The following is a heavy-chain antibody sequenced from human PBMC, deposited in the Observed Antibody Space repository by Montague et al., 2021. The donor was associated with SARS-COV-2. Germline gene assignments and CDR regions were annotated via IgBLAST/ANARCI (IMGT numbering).Heavy chain of an antibody. D-gene: IGHD2-2*01. CDR1: GASIVNTDC. J-gene: IGHJ6*02. CDR2: IYDTAST. CDR3: ARVPYRLLFVPRYYGMDV. Sequence: SETLSLTCAVSGASIVNTDCWSWVRQPPGKGLEWIGEIYDTASTSYNPSLKSRVTISVDTSKNQFSLKLSSATAADTAVYYCARVPYRLLFVPRYYGMDVWGQGTRSPSP. V-gene: IGHV4-4*02.